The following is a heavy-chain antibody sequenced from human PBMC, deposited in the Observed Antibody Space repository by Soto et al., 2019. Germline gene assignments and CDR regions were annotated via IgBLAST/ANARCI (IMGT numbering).Heavy chain of an antibody. CDR1: GFTFSNYG. CDR2: TSGSGGTT. Sequence: EVQLLESGGGLVQPGGSLRLSCAGSGFTFSNYGMSLVRKAPGKGLEWVSTTSGSGGTTYYADSVRVRFTISRDNSKNMLYMDMNSLRDEDTELYYCAKDHRDWGQGILVTVSS. V-gene: IGHV3-23*01. J-gene: IGHJ4*02. CDR3: AKDHRD.